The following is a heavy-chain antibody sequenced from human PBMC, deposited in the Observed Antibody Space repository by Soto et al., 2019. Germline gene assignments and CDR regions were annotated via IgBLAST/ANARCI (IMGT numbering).Heavy chain of an antibody. V-gene: IGHV3-11*01. CDR1: GFTFSDYY. CDR3: ARDVDDYIWGSLYNDY. Sequence: GGSLRLSCASSGFTFSDYYMSWIRQAPGKGLEWVSYISSSGSTIYYADSVKGRFTISRDNAKNSLYLQMNSLRAEDTAVYYCARDVDDYIWGSLYNDYWGQGTLVTVSS. CDR2: ISSSGSTI. D-gene: IGHD3-16*01. J-gene: IGHJ4*02.